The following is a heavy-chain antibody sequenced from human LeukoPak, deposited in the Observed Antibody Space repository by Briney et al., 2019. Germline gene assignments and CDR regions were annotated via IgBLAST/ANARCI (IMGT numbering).Heavy chain of an antibody. V-gene: IGHV3-15*01. CDR3: TTSPYGDYGL. CDR2: IKRKTDGGTT. J-gene: IGHJ4*02. D-gene: IGHD4-17*01. CDR1: GFTFSNAW. Sequence: PGGSLRLSCAASGFTFSNAWMSWVRQALGKGLEWDGRIKRKTDGGTTDYAAPVKGRFTISRDDSKNTLYLQMNSLKTEDTAVYYCTTSPYGDYGLWGQGTLVTVSS.